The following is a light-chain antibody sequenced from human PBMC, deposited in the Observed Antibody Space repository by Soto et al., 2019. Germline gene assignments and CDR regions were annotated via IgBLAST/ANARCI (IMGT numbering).Light chain of an antibody. CDR1: QSVGSD. Sequence: EIVMTQSPATLSVSPGARATLSCRASQSVGSDLVWYRQKPGQTPRLLIYAASTRATGIPARFSGSGSGTDFSLTITSLQPDDSATYYCQQYHSYYSWTFGQGTKVDIK. CDR3: QQYHSYYSWT. CDR2: AAS. J-gene: IGKJ1*01. V-gene: IGKV3-15*01.